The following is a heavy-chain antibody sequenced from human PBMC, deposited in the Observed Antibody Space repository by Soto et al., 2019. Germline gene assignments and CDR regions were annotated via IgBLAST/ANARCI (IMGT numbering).Heavy chain of an antibody. CDR2: ISSSSSTI. J-gene: IGHJ6*02. CDR1: GFTFSSYS. V-gene: IGHV3-48*02. CDR3: ARAPDIVVVPAGPGRGEYYYYGIDV. Sequence: EVQLVESGGGLVQPGGSLRLSCAASGFTFSSYSMNWVRQAPGKGLEWVSYISSSSSTIYYADSVKGRFTISRDNAKNALYLQMNRLRDEDTAVYYCARAPDIVVVPAGPGRGEYYYYGIDVLGQGTTVTVSS. D-gene: IGHD2-2*01.